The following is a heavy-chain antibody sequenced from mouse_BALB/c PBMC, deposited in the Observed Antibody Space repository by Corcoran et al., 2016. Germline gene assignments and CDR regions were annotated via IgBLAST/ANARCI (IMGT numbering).Heavy chain of an antibody. CDR1: GYSITSGYY. D-gene: IGHD1-1*01. V-gene: IGHV3-6*02. J-gene: IGHJ1*01. Sequence: DVQLQESGHGLVKPSQSLSLTCSVTGYSITSGYYWNWIRQFPGNKLEWMGYISYDGSNNYNPSLKNRISSTRDTSKNQFFLKWNSVTTEDTATYYCARITTVVATPYWYSDVWGAGTTVTVSS. CDR2: ISYDGSN. CDR3: ARITTVVATPYWYSDV.